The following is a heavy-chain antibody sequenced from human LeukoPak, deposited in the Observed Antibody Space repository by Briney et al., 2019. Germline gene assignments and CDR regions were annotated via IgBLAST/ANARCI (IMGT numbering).Heavy chain of an antibody. J-gene: IGHJ4*02. D-gene: IGHD3-9*01. CDR1: GYTFTGYY. Sequence: GASVKVSCKASGYTFTGYYMHWVRQAPGQGLEWMGWINPNSGGTNYAQKFQGRVTMTRDTSISTAYMELSRLRSDDTAVYYCAREELGILTGYWDFDYWGQGTLVTVSS. V-gene: IGHV1-2*02. CDR2: INPNSGGT. CDR3: AREELGILTGYWDFDY.